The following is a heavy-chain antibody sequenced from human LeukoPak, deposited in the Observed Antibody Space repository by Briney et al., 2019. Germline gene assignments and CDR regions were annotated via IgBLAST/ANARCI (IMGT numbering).Heavy chain of an antibody. CDR2: INPNCGGS. CDR1: GYTFTCYY. V-gene: IGHV1-2*02. CDR3: LRPRQ. J-gene: IGHJ4*02. D-gene: IGHD2-21*02. Sequence: GPSVKVYCMACGYTFTCYYMHWVRQAPGQGLEWVGWINPNCGGSYYAQKVLGRVTINRDPPIRPAHMEPGRLRSDDTAGYFLLRPRQWGQGTLVTVSS.